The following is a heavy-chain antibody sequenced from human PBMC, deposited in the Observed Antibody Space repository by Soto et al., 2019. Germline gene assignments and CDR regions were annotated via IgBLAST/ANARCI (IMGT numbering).Heavy chain of an antibody. V-gene: IGHV1-69*01. CDR2: IIPIFGTA. Sequence: QVPLVQSGAEVKKPGSSVKVSCKASGGTFSSYAISWVRQAPGQGLEWMGGIIPIFGTANYAQKFQGRVTITADESTSTAYMELSSLRSEDTAVYYCARVWAAAIGHHDAFDIWGQGTMVTVSS. D-gene: IGHD2-2*01. J-gene: IGHJ3*02. CDR1: GGTFSSYA. CDR3: ARVWAAAIGHHDAFDI.